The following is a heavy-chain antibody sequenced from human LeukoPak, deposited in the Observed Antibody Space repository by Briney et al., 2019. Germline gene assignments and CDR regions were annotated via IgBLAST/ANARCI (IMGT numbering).Heavy chain of an antibody. CDR3: AKKETTVTTFFEN. D-gene: IGHD4-17*01. CDR1: GFTLSSYA. Sequence: GGSLRLSCAAPGFTLSSYAMSWVRQAPGKGLEWVSDISASGGSTYYADSVKGRFTISRDNSKNTLYLQMNSLRAEDTAVYYCAKKETTVTTFFENWGQGTLVTVSS. J-gene: IGHJ4*02. CDR2: ISASGGST. V-gene: IGHV3-23*01.